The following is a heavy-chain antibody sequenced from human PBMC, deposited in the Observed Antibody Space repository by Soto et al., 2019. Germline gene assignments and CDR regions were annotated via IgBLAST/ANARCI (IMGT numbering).Heavy chain of an antibody. CDR2: INHSGST. Sequence: SETLSLTCAVYGGSFSGYYWSWIRQPPGKGLEWIGEINHSGSTIYNPSLKSRVTISVDTSKNQFSLKLTSVTAADTAVYYCARVRYCSGGRCYNYFDYWGQGTLVTSPQ. J-gene: IGHJ4*02. CDR3: ARVRYCSGGRCYNYFDY. CDR1: GGSFSGYY. V-gene: IGHV4-34*01. D-gene: IGHD2-15*01.